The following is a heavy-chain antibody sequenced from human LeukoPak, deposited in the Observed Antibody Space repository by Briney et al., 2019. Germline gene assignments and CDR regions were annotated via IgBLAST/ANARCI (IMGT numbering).Heavy chain of an antibody. CDR2: TSGIGAGT. J-gene: IGHJ3*02. V-gene: IGHV3-23*01. D-gene: IGHD3-22*01. Sequence: GGSLRLSCSVSGFTFSSYAMSWVRQAPGKGLEWVSTTSGIGAGTYYADSVRGRFTISRDNAKNTLYLQMDSLRAEDTAVYYCAKRTDTSGNRGGALDIWGQGTMVAVSS. CDR3: AKRTDTSGNRGGALDI. CDR1: GFTFSSYA.